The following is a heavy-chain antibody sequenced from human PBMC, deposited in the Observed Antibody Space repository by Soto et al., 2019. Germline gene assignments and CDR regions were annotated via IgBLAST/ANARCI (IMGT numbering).Heavy chain of an antibody. CDR1: GFTVSSNS. CDR2: IYSGGST. J-gene: IGHJ4*02. V-gene: IGHV3-53*02. Sequence: EVQLVETGGGLMQPGGSLGLSCAASGFTVSSNSMSWVRQPPGKGLEWVSVIYSGGSTYYTASVKGRFTIFRDNSKNTLYLQMNSLRDEDTAVYYCVRHDSTGYYFDYWGQGTLVTVSS. D-gene: IGHD3-22*01. CDR3: VRHDSTGYYFDY.